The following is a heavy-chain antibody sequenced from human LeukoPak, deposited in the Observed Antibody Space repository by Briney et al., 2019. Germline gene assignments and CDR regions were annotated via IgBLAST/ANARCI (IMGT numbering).Heavy chain of an antibody. CDR1: GGSFSGYY. CDR2: IYYSGST. V-gene: IGHV4-39*01. CDR3: ASTLLDGSGSSDAFDI. J-gene: IGHJ3*02. D-gene: IGHD3-10*01. Sequence: SETLSLTCAVYGGSFSGYYWGWIRQPPGKGLEWIGSIYYSGSTYYNPSLKSRVTISVDTSKNQFSLKLSSVTAADTAVYYCASTLLDGSGSSDAFDIWGQGTMVTVSS.